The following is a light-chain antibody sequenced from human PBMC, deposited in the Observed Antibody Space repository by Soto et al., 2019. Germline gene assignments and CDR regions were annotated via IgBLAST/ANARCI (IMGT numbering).Light chain of an antibody. CDR3: LQALHTPWT. Sequence: EIVVTQSPLSLPVTPGEPASISCRFSQSLLHGNGYNYVDWYLKKPGQSPQLLIYLGSTRASWVSDRFSGSGSGTDFTLKISRVEAEDVGDYYCLQALHTPWTFGQGTKVEIK. CDR2: LGS. J-gene: IGKJ1*01. CDR1: QSLLHGNGYNY. V-gene: IGKV2-28*01.